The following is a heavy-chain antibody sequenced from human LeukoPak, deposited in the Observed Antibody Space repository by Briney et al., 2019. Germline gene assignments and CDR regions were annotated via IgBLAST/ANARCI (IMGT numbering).Heavy chain of an antibody. D-gene: IGHD3-22*01. Sequence: GGTLRLSYAASGFTFSSYGMSWVRQAPGKGLEWVSAISGSGDSTYYADSVKGRFTISRDNSKNTLYLQMNSLRAEDTAVYYCAKVGYYNDSSGYYLDYFDYWGQGTLVTVSS. CDR1: GFTFSSYG. J-gene: IGHJ4*02. CDR2: ISGSGDST. CDR3: AKVGYYNDSSGYYLDYFDY. V-gene: IGHV3-23*01.